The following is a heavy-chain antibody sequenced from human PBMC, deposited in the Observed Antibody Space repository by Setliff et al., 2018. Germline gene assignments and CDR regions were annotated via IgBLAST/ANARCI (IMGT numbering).Heavy chain of an antibody. J-gene: IGHJ4*01. CDR3: RLARCNGTTCEESLDY. CDR1: GGSFNVYF. D-gene: IGHD2-2*01. V-gene: IGHV4-34*01. Sequence: SETLSLTCAVYGGSFNVYFWSWIRQPPGKGLEWIGEISHSGSTNYNPSLKSRVTMSVDKSKNQFSLNLNSVTASETAAYYFRLARCNGTTCEESLDYWGHGTLVTVSS. CDR2: ISHSGST.